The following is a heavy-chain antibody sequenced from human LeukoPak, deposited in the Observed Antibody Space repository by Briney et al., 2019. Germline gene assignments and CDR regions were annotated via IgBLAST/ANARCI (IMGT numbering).Heavy chain of an antibody. CDR3: ARGAVTNEYYFDY. J-gene: IGHJ4*02. D-gene: IGHD4-17*01. V-gene: IGHV4-34*01. CDR2: INHSGST. Sequence: SETLSLTCAVYGGSFSGYYWSWIRQPPGQGLEWIGEINHSGSTNYNPSLKSRVTISVATSKNQFSLKLSSVTAADTAMYYCARGAVTNEYYFDYWGQGTLVTVSS. CDR1: GGSFSGYY.